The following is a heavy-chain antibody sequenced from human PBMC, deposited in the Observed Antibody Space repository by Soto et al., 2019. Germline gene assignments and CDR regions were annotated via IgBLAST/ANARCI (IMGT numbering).Heavy chain of an antibody. D-gene: IGHD2-2*01. J-gene: IGHJ6*02. CDR3: TRQLGYCTGTSCYAAGYYYGMDV. Sequence: PGGSLRLSCAASGFTFSDSAMHWVRQASGKGLEWVGRIRSKANSYATAYAASVKGRFTISRDDSKNTAYLQMNSLKTEDTAVYYCTRQLGYCTGTSCYAAGYYYGMDVWGQGTTVTVSS. CDR2: IRSKANSYAT. CDR1: GFTFSDSA. V-gene: IGHV3-73*01.